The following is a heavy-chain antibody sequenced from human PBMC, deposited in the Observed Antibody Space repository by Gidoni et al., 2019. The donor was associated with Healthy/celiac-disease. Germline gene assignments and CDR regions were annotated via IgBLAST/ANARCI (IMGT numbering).Heavy chain of an antibody. V-gene: IGHV2-26*01. J-gene: IGHJ4*02. CDR3: ARIPGDYYDSSGYYYLFDY. CDR1: GFSLSNARLG. CDR2: IFSNDEK. Sequence: QVTLKESGPVLVKPTETLTLTCTVSGFSLSNARLGVSWIRQPPGTALEWLAHIFSNDEKSYSTSLKSRLTISKDTSKSQVVLTMTNMDPVDTATYYCARIPGDYYDSSGYYYLFDYWGQGTLVTVSS. D-gene: IGHD3-22*01.